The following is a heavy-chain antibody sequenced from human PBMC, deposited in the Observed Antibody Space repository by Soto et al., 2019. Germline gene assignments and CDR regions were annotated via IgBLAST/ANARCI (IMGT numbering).Heavy chain of an antibody. CDR1: GFTLSDYY. Sequence: ESGGGLVKPGGSLRLSCAASGFTLSDYYMSWIRQDPGKGLEWVSYISNSGSTIYYADSVKGRFTISRDNAKDSLYLQMNSLRAEDTAVYYCAKGCSGGSCYSPRNWFVPWCQGTLVTVSS. D-gene: IGHD2-15*01. CDR3: AKGCSGGSCYSPRNWFVP. V-gene: IGHV3-11*01. J-gene: IGHJ5*02. CDR2: ISNSGSTI.